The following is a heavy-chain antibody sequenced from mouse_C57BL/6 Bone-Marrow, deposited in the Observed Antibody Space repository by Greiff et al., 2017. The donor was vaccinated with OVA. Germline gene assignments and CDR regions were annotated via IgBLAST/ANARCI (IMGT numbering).Heavy chain of an antibody. CDR1: GFNIKNTY. CDR3: ARSRLRQGGKFDY. J-gene: IGHJ2*01. CDR2: VDPANGNT. Sequence: EVQLQQSVAELVRPGASVKLSCTASGFNIKNTYMHWVKQRPEQGLEWIGRVDPANGNTKYAPKFQGKATITADTSSNTAYLQLSSLTSEDTAIYYCARSRLRQGGKFDYGGQGTTLTVSS. D-gene: IGHD2-4*01. V-gene: IGHV14-3*01.